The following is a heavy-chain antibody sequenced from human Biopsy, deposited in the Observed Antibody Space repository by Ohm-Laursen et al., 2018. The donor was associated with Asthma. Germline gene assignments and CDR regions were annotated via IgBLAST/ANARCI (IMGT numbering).Heavy chain of an antibody. Sequence: SSVKVSCKSLGGTFNTYVIGWVRQAPGQGLEWMGGIDSVFGTTTYPQKFQDRVTITADDSTSTVYMELCSLRSEDTAVYYCARKAGSCISRTCYSLDFWGQGTLVTVSS. J-gene: IGHJ4*02. CDR2: IDSVFGTT. D-gene: IGHD2-2*01. CDR1: GGTFNTYV. CDR3: ARKAGSCISRTCYSLDF. V-gene: IGHV1-69*13.